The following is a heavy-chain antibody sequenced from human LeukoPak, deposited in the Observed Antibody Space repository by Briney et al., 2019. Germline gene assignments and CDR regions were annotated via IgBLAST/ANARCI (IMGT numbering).Heavy chain of an antibody. CDR3: ARGVGYCSSTSCYDAFDI. J-gene: IGHJ3*02. Sequence: GASVKVSCKASGYTFTSYDINWVRQATGQGLEWMGWMNPNSGNTSYAQKFQGRVTITRNTSISTAYMELSSLRSEDTAVYYCARGVGYCSSTSCYDAFDIWGQGTMVTVSS. V-gene: IGHV1-8*03. CDR1: GYTFTSYD. CDR2: MNPNSGNT. D-gene: IGHD2-2*01.